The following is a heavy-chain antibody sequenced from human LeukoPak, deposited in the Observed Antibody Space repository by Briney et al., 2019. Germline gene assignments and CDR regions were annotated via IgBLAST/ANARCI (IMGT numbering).Heavy chain of an antibody. Sequence: PGGSLRLSCAASGFTFSSYSMNWVRQAPGKGLEWVSSISSSSSYIYYADSVKGRFTISRDNAKNSLYLQMNSLRAEDTAVYYCASTPFPMSHSSGYVDYWGQGTLVTVSS. CDR1: GFTFSSYS. CDR3: ASTPFPMSHSSGYVDY. J-gene: IGHJ4*02. V-gene: IGHV3-21*01. CDR2: ISSSSSYI. D-gene: IGHD3-22*01.